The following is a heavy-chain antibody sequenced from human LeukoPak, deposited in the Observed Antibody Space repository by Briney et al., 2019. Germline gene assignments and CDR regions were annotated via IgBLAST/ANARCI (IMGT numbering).Heavy chain of an antibody. CDR2: ISAYNGNT. CDR3: ARDRGYSGYDFHDY. J-gene: IGHJ4*02. Sequence: ASVKVSCKASGYTFTGYYMHWVRQAPGQGLEWMGWISAYNGNTNYAQKLQGRVTMTTDTSTSTAYMELRSLRSDDTAVYYCARDRGYSGYDFHDYWGQGTLVTVSS. V-gene: IGHV1-18*04. CDR1: GYTFTGYY. D-gene: IGHD5-12*01.